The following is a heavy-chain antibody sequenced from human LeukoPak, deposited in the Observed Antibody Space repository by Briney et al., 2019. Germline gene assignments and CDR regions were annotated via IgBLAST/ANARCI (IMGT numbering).Heavy chain of an antibody. CDR2: ISGDGGST. CDR3: AKDDCSGGSCYGNAFDI. V-gene: IGHV3-43*02. CDR1: GFTFDDYA. J-gene: IGHJ3*02. D-gene: IGHD2-15*01. Sequence: PGGSLRLSCAASGFTFDDYAMHWVRQAPGKGLEWVSLISGDGGSTYYADSVKGRFTISRDNSENSLYLQMNSLRTEDTALYYCAKDDCSGGSCYGNAFDIWGQGTMVTVSP.